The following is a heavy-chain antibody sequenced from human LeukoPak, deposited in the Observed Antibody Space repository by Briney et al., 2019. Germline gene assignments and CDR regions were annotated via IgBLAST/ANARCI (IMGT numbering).Heavy chain of an antibody. J-gene: IGHJ4*02. CDR1: GGSISSYY. CDR3: ARVQQWLVIDY. D-gene: IGHD6-19*01. CDR2: IYYSRST. Sequence: SETLSLTCTVSGGSISSYYWSWIRQPPGKGLEWIGYIYYSRSTNYNPSLKSRVTISVDTSKNQFSLKLSSVTAADTAVYYCARVQQWLVIDYWGQGTLVTVSS. V-gene: IGHV4-59*01.